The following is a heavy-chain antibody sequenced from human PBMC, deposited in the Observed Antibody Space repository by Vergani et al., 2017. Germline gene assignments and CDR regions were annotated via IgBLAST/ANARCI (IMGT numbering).Heavy chain of an antibody. CDR1: EYTFSNYY. CDR2: INPSGGHT. CDR3: ARGDYGIVTGYRY. V-gene: IGHV1-46*03. Sequence: QVQVVQSGAEVKKSGASVKVSCKTSEYTFSNYYMHWVRQAPGQGLEWMGIINPSGGHTNYAQKFQGRVTMTRDTSTSTVYMELSSLRSEDTAIDYCARGDYGIVTGYRYWGQGTLVTVSA. D-gene: IGHD3-9*01. J-gene: IGHJ4*02.